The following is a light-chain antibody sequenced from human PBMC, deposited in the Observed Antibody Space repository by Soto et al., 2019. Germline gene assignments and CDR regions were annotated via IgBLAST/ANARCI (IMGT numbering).Light chain of an antibody. CDR2: GAS. Sequence: EIVLTPFPGTLSLSPGERATLSCRASQSVSSSYLAWYQQKPGQAPRLLIYGASSRATGIPDRFSGSGSGTDFTLTISRLEPEDFAVYYCQQYGSSPYTFGQGTKVDIK. J-gene: IGKJ2*01. CDR1: QSVSSSY. CDR3: QQYGSSPYT. V-gene: IGKV3-20*01.